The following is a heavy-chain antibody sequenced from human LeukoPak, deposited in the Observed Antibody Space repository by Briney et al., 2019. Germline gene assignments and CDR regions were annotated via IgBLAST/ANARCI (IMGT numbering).Heavy chain of an antibody. D-gene: IGHD5-24*01. CDR1: GGSISSSSYY. V-gene: IGHV4-39*07. Sequence: PSETLSLTCTVSGGSISSSSYYWGWIRQPPGKGLEWIGSIYYSGSTYYNPSLKSRVTISVDTSKNQFSLKLSSVTAADTAVYYCARGRERWRNFDYWGQGTLVTVSS. J-gene: IGHJ4*02. CDR2: IYYSGST. CDR3: ARGRERWRNFDY.